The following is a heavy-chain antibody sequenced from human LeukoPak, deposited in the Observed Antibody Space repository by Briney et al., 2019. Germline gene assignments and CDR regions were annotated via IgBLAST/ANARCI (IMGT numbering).Heavy chain of an antibody. V-gene: IGHV3-43*02. D-gene: IGHD6-13*01. Sequence: GGSLRLSCAASGFTFDDYAMHWVRPAPPKGLEWVSLISGDGGSTYYADSVKGRFTISRDNSKNSLYLQMNSLRTEDTALYDCAKGAAAGNYFDYWGQGTLVTVSS. CDR3: AKGAAAGNYFDY. CDR2: ISGDGGST. J-gene: IGHJ4*02. CDR1: GFTFDDYA.